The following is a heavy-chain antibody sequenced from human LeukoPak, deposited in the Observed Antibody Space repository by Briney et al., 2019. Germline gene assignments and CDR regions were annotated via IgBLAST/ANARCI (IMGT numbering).Heavy chain of an antibody. V-gene: IGHV1-18*01. J-gene: IGHJ4*02. CDR3: ARDNVILGYSYGYGGY. Sequence: GASVKVSCKASGNTFTSYGITWVRQAPGQGLEWMGWISAYNGNTNYAQKLQGRVTMTTDTSTSTTYMELRSLRSDDTAVYYCARDNVILGYSYGYGGYWGQGTLVTVSS. D-gene: IGHD5-18*01. CDR1: GNTFTSYG. CDR2: ISAYNGNT.